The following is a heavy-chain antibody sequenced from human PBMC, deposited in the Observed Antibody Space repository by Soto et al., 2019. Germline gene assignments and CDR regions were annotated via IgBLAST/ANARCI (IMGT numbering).Heavy chain of an antibody. D-gene: IGHD6-13*01. Sequence: SETLSLTCAVSGGSISSSDWWSWVRQPPGKGLEWIGEIYHSGSTNYNPSLKSRVTISVDKSKNQFSLKLSSVTAADTAVYYCARLLAAAFNWFDPWGQGTLVTVSS. CDR3: ARLLAAAFNWFDP. J-gene: IGHJ5*02. CDR2: IYHSGST. CDR1: GGSISSSDW. V-gene: IGHV4-4*02.